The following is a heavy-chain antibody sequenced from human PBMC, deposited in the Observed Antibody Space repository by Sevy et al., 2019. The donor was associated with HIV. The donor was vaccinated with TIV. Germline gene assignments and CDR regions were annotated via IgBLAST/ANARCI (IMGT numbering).Heavy chain of an antibody. J-gene: IGHJ4*02. V-gene: IGHV3-7*01. CDR1: GFTFSSHW. CDR3: ARAQY. CDR2: IKQDGSEK. Sequence: GGSLRLACGGSGFTFSSHWMSWVRQAPGKGLEWVANIKQDGSEKYYVDSVKGRFTISRDNAKNSLYLQMNSLRVEDTAVYYCARAQYWRQGTLVTVSS.